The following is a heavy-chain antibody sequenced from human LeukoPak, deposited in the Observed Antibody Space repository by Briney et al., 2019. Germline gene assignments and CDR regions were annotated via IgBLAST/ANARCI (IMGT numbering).Heavy chain of an antibody. CDR1: GFTFGDYA. Sequence: GGSLRLSCTASGFTFGDYAMSWFRQAPGKGLEWVGFIRSKAYGGTTEYAAFVKGRFTISRDDSKSIAYLQMNSLKTEDTAVYYCTREDYDSSGYYLDYWGQGTLVTVSS. J-gene: IGHJ4*02. CDR2: IRSKAYGGTT. CDR3: TREDYDSSGYYLDY. D-gene: IGHD3-22*01. V-gene: IGHV3-49*03.